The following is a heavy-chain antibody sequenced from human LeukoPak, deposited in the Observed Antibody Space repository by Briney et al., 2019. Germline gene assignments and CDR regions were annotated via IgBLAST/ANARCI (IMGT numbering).Heavy chain of an antibody. D-gene: IGHD2-2*01. CDR1: GGSISSSSYY. Sequence: PSETLSLTCTVSGGSISSSSYYWGWIRQPPGKGLERIVSIYYSGSTYYNPSLKSRVTISVDTSKNQFSLKLSSVTAADTAVYYCARGGYCSSTSCYWVGAFDYWGQGTLVTVSS. CDR3: ARGGYCSSTSCYWVGAFDY. V-gene: IGHV4-39*01. CDR2: IYYSGST. J-gene: IGHJ4*02.